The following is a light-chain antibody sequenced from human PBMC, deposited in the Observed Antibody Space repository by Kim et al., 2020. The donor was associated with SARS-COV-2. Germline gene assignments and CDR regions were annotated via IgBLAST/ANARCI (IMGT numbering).Light chain of an antibody. CDR1: QGMRND. J-gene: IGKJ2*03. Sequence: SASGGDRVTITCRASQGMRNDLGWYQQKPGKAPKLLIYAASSLQSGVPSRFSGSGSGTDFTLTISSLQPEDFATYYCLQDYNYPYSFGQGTKLEI. CDR2: AAS. CDR3: LQDYNYPYS. V-gene: IGKV1-6*01.